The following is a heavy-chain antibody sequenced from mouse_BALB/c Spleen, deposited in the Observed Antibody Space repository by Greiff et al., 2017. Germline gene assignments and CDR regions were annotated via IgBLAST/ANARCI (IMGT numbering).Heavy chain of an antibody. V-gene: IGHV3-6*02. CDR2: ISYDGSN. J-gene: IGHJ2*01. Sequence: EVKLVESGPGLVKPSQSLSLTCSVTGYSITSGYYWYWIRQFPGNKLEWMGYISYDGSNNYNPSLKNRISITRDTSKNKFFLQLNTVTTKETATYSFARYGNYVLFDYGGQGTTLTGSS. CDR1: GYSITSGYY. D-gene: IGHD2-1*01. CDR3: ARYGNYVLFDY.